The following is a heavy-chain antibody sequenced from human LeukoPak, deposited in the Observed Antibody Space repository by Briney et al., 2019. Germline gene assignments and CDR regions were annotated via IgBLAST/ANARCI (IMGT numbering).Heavy chain of an antibody. D-gene: IGHD4-11*01. Sequence: GGSLRLSCAASGFTFSSYSMNWVRQAPGKGLEWVSSISGGGTSTYYADSVKGRFTSSRDNSKNTLYLQMNSLRAEDTAIYYCANEYSKGDVWGQGTTVTVSS. J-gene: IGHJ3*01. V-gene: IGHV3-23*01. CDR3: ANEYSKGDV. CDR1: GFTFSSYS. CDR2: ISGGGTST.